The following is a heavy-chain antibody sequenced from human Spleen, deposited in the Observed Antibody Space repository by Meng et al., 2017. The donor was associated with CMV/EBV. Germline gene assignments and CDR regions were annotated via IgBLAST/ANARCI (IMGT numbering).Heavy chain of an antibody. V-gene: IGHV3-9*03. CDR2: VSWNSDKI. D-gene: IGHD4-11*01. J-gene: IGHJ2*01. CDR1: GFIFDNYA. Sequence: GGSLRLSCAASGFIFDNYAMHWVRQAPGKGLEWVSGVSWNSDKITYADSVKGRFTISRDNPRNSLYLQMNSLRAEDMALYYCAKSRAGYSIYDYFDLWGRGTLVTVSS. CDR3: AKSRAGYSIYDYFDL.